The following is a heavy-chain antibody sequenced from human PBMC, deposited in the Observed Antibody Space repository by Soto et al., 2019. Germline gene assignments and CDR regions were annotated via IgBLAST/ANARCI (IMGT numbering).Heavy chain of an antibody. J-gene: IGHJ3*01. CDR1: GFDFGSFG. Sequence: GASVKVSCKASGFDFGSFGIQFLRQTRGRGLEWIGWIVVVSGSTNYARQFQGRVAISRDMSSSTAYLDLYDLKSDDTAVYFCSADHPHMAMGWPVWG. CDR3: SADHPHMAMGWPV. V-gene: IGHV1-58*02. D-gene: IGHD1-26*01. CDR2: IVVVSGST.